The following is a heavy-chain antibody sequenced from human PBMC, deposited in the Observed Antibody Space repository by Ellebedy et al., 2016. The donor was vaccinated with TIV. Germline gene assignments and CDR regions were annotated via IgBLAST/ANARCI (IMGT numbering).Heavy chain of an antibody. CDR2: ISSSSSTI. V-gene: IGHV3-48*04. J-gene: IGHJ4*02. D-gene: IGHD6-19*01. CDR3: ARRSGIPFDN. CDR1: GFTFSTYS. Sequence: GESLKISXAASGFTFSTYSMNWVRQAPGKGLEWVSYISSSSSTIYYADSVKGRFTISRDNAKNSLYLQMNSLRAEDTAVYYCARRSGIPFDNWGQGTLVTVSS.